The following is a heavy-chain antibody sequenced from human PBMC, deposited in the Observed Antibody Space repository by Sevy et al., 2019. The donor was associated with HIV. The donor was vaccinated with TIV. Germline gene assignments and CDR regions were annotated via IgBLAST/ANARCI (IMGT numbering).Heavy chain of an antibody. J-gene: IGHJ6*03. CDR1: GFTFSSYA. CDR2: ISGSGGST. Sequence: GGSLRLSCAASGFTFSSYAMSWVRQAPGKGLEWVSSISGSGGSTYYADSVKGRFTISRDNSKNTMYLQMKSLRAEDTAEDTAIYYCTKDSPGADYYCMDVWGKGTTVTVSS. CDR3: TKDSPGADYYCMDV. V-gene: IGHV3-23*01. D-gene: IGHD7-27*01.